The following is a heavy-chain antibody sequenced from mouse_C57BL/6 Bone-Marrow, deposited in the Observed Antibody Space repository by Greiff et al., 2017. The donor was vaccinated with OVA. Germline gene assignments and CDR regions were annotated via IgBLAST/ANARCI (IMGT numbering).Heavy chain of an antibody. CDR3: AREGGYYYGSRWYFDV. CDR2: IYPGSGST. CDR1: GYTFTSYW. Sequence: QVQLQQPGAELVKPGASVKMSCKASGYTFTSYWLTWVKQRPGQGLEWIGDIYPGSGSTNYNEKFKSKATLTVDTSSSTAYMQLSSLTSEDSAVYYCAREGGYYYGSRWYFDVWGTGTTVTVSS. V-gene: IGHV1-55*01. D-gene: IGHD1-1*01. J-gene: IGHJ1*03.